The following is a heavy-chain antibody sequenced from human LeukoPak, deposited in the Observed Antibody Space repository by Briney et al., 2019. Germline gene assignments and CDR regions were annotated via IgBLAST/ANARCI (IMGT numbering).Heavy chain of an antibody. V-gene: IGHV4-4*07. CDR1: GFTFINYA. Sequence: GSLRLSCAASGFTFINYAMSWVRQAPGKGLEWIGRIYSSGNTNYNPSFESRVTMSVDTSKNQLSLKLKSVTAADTAVYYCARTLDKDSSSAPYYYYMDVWGKGTTVTVSS. CDR2: IYSSGNT. CDR3: ARTLDKDSSSAPYYYYMDV. D-gene: IGHD6-13*01. J-gene: IGHJ6*03.